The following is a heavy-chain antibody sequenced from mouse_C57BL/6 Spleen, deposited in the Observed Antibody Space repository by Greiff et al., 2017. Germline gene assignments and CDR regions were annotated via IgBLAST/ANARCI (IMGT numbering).Heavy chain of an antibody. CDR3: ARSRDGYYAWFAY. J-gene: IGHJ3*01. V-gene: IGHV1-64*01. CDR1: GYTFTSYW. CDR2: IHPNSGST. D-gene: IGHD2-3*01. Sequence: QVHVKQPGAELVKPGASVKLSCKASGYTFTSYWMHWVKQRPGQGLEWIGMIHPNSGSTNYNEKFKSKATLTVDKSSSTAYMQLSSLTSENSAVYYCARSRDGYYAWFAYWGQGTLVTVSA.